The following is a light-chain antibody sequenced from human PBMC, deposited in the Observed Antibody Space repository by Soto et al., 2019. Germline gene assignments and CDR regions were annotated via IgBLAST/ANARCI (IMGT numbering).Light chain of an antibody. J-gene: IGKJ3*01. CDR2: AAS. V-gene: IGKV1-27*01. CDR3: QKYNSVPFA. CDR1: QGVSSNY. Sequence: TQSPGTLSLSPGERATLSCRASQGVSSNYLAWYQQKPGKVPNLLIYAASTLQSGVPSRFGGSGSGTDFTLAISSLQPEDVGTYFCQKYNSVPFAFGPGTKVEIK.